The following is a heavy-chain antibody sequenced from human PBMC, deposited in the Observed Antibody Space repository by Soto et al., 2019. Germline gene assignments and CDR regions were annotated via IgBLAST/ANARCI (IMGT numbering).Heavy chain of an antibody. CDR3: GRARRWPDYYYYYYMDV. Sequence: SETLSLTCAVYGGSFSGYYWSWIRQPPGKGLEWIGEINHSGSTNYNPSLKSRVTISVDTSKNQFSLKLSSVTAADTAVYYCGRARRWPDYYYYYYMDVWGKGTTVTVSS. V-gene: IGHV4-34*01. J-gene: IGHJ6*03. CDR1: GGSFSGYY. CDR2: INHSGST.